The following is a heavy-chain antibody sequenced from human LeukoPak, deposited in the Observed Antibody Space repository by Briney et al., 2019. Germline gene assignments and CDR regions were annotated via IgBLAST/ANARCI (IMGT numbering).Heavy chain of an antibody. CDR2: ISSSGNTM. CDR3: ARYCSGGSCYFDY. D-gene: IGHD2-15*01. J-gene: IGHJ4*02. V-gene: IGHV3-48*03. Sequence: PGGSLRLSCAASGFSFSNYEMNWVRQAPGKGLEWVSFISSSGNTMYYADSVKGRFTISRDNSKDTLYLQMNSLRAEDTAVYYCARYCSGGSCYFDYWGQGTLVTVSS. CDR1: GFSFSNYE.